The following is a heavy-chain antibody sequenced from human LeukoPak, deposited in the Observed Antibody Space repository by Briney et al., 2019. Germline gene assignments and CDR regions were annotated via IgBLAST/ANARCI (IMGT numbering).Heavy chain of an antibody. Sequence: GGSLRLSCAASGFTFSNAWMSWVRQAPGKGLEWVGRTRNKANSYTTEYAASVKGRFTVSRDASKNSLHLQMNSLKTEDTAVYYCARASGNSTIRYYFDNWGQGTLVTVSS. D-gene: IGHD3-3*01. CDR1: GFTFSNAW. CDR3: ARASGNSTIRYYFDN. CDR2: TRNKANSYTT. J-gene: IGHJ4*02. V-gene: IGHV3-72*01.